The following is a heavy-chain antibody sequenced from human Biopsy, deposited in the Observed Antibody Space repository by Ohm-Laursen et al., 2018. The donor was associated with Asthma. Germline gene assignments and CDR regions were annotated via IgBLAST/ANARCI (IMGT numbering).Heavy chain of an antibody. D-gene: IGHD1-1*01. CDR1: GFSFNNFA. J-gene: IGHJ3*02. CDR2: ISKDASTQ. CDR3: VRDGTDDAFDI. V-gene: IGHV3-30*01. Sequence: LSLTCAAFGFSFNNFAIHWVRQAPGKGLEWVGVISKDASTQDYADSVKGRFTMARDNSKNTLDLQMNSLREEDTAVYYCVRDGTDDAFDIWGQGTVVSVSS.